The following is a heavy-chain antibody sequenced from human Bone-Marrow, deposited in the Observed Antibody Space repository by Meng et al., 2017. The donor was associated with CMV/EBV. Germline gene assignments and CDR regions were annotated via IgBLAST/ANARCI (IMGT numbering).Heavy chain of an antibody. Sequence: GGSLRLSCAASGFTFSGSAMHWVRQASGKGLEWVGRIRSKANSYATAYAASVKGRFTISRDDSKNTAYLQMNSLKTEDTAVYYCTGYSSSGTSKDYFDYWGQGTLVTVSS. CDR2: IRSKANSYAT. CDR1: GFTFSGSA. J-gene: IGHJ4*02. CDR3: TGYSSSGTSKDYFDY. V-gene: IGHV3-73*01. D-gene: IGHD6-13*01.